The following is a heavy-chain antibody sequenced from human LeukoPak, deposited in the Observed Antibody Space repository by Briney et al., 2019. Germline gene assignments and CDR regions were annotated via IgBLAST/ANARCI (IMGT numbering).Heavy chain of an antibody. D-gene: IGHD6-19*01. CDR1: GFTFTTYW. CDR2: IKQDGSEK. J-gene: IGHJ4*02. V-gene: IGHV3-7*01. CDR3: ARGSFGLGWTLGH. Sequence: TGGSLRLSCAASGFTFTTYWMSWVRQAPGKGLEWVVSIKQDGSEKYYVDSVKGRFTISRDNTKNSLYLQMSSLRAEDTAVYYCARGSFGLGWTLGHWGQGTHVTVSS.